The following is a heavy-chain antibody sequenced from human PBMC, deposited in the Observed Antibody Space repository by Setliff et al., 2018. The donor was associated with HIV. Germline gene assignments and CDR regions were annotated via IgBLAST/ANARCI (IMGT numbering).Heavy chain of an antibody. D-gene: IGHD5-12*01. CDR3: ASTGHIEIDPLQPFEI. Sequence: SETLSLTCAVSAGAIRSYYWSWIRQSPGKGLEWIGYIFYGGNANYSPSLKGRVTMSLDTSRNQFSLKLTSVTAADTAVYYCASTGHIEIDPLQPFEIWGQGTMVTVSS. CDR1: AGAIRSYY. CDR2: IFYGGNA. J-gene: IGHJ3*02. V-gene: IGHV4-59*12.